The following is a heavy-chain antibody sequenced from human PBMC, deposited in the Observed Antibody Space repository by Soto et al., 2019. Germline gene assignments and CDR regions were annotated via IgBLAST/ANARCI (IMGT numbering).Heavy chain of an antibody. CDR3: ARAVAAAENYFDY. CDR2: IYYSGST. CDR1: GGSISSGDYY. Sequence: SETLSLICTVSGGSISSGDYYWSWIRQPPGKGLEWIGYIYYSGSTYYNPSLKSRVTISVDTSKNQFSLKLSSVTAADTAVYYCARAVAAAENYFDYWGQGTLVTVSS. D-gene: IGHD6-13*01. V-gene: IGHV4-30-4*01. J-gene: IGHJ4*02.